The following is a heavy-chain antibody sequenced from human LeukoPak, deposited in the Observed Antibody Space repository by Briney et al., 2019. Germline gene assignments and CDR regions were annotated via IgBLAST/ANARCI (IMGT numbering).Heavy chain of an antibody. V-gene: IGHV4-38-2*02. CDR1: GYSISSGYY. Sequence: PSETLSLTCSVSGYSISSGYYWGWIRQPPGKGLEWVGSIYHTGTIHYNPSLKSRITMSIDTSKNQFSLNLSSVTAADTAVYYCARGDPSSWSNYFDPWGQGTLVTVSS. J-gene: IGHJ5*02. CDR2: IYHTGTI. CDR3: ARGDPSSWSNYFDP. D-gene: IGHD6-13*01.